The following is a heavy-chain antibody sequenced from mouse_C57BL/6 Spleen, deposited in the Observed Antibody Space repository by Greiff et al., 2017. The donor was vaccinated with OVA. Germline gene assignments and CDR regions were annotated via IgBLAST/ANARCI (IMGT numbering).Heavy chain of an antibody. CDR2: ISSGSSTI. Sequence: DVKLVESGGGLVKPGGSLKLSCAASGFTFSDYGMHWVRQAPEKGLEWVAYISSGSSTIYYADTVKGRFTISRDNAKNTLFLQMTSLRSEDTAMYYCARGLGLYYFDYWGQGTTLTVSS. V-gene: IGHV5-17*01. CDR1: GFTFSDYG. CDR3: ARGLGLYYFDY. J-gene: IGHJ2*01. D-gene: IGHD4-1*01.